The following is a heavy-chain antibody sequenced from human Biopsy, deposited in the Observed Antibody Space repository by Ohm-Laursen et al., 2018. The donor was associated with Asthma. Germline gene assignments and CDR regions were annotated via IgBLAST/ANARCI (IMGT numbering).Heavy chain of an antibody. CDR2: ISYDGSNK. Sequence: LSLTCAASGFTFSSYGMHWVRQAPGKGLEWVACISYDGSNKYYADSVKGRSTISRDNSKNTLYLQMNSLRAEDTAVYYCSREEPTSGWYQGSILRWGQGTLVTVSS. D-gene: IGHD6-19*01. CDR1: GFTFSSYG. J-gene: IGHJ4*02. V-gene: IGHV3-30*03. CDR3: SREEPTSGWYQGSILR.